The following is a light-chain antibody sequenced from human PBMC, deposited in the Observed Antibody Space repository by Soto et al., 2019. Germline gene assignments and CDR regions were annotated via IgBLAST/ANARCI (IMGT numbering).Light chain of an antibody. V-gene: IGKV1-5*03. Sequence: DIQMTQSPSTLSASVGDRVTITCRASPNINKWLAWYQQKPGIAPKLLIYKASSLERGVPSRFSGSGSGTDFTLTISSLQPDDFATYYCQQYDSNSSSTFGQGPKVEIK. CDR3: QQYDSNSSST. CDR1: PNINKW. CDR2: KAS. J-gene: IGKJ1*01.